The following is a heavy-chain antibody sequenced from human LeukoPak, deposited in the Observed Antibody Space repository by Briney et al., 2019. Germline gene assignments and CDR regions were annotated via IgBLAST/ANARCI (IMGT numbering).Heavy chain of an antibody. J-gene: IGHJ6*02. V-gene: IGHV3-21*06. CDR1: GFTFSDYS. CDR3: ARDPATWYLDA. D-gene: IGHD5-24*01. Sequence: GGSLRLSCAASGFTFSDYSMNWVRQAPGKGLEWVSSISSSSSNIYYADSAKGRFTISRDNAKNSLYLQMNSLRAEDTAVYYCARDPATWYLDAWGQGTTVTVAS. CDR2: ISSSSSNI.